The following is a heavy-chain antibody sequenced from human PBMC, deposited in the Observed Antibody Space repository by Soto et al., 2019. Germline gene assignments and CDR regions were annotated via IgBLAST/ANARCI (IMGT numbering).Heavy chain of an antibody. J-gene: IGHJ4*02. CDR1: GGTFSSYT. CDR3: ARDCSGGSCYRTLDY. V-gene: IGHV1-69*08. D-gene: IGHD2-15*01. Sequence: QVQLVQSGAEVKKPGSSVKVSCKASGGTFSSYTISWVRQAPGQGLEWMGRIIPILGIANYAQKFQGRVTITADKSTSTAYMELSSLRSEDTAVYYCARDCSGGSCYRTLDYWGQGTLVTVSS. CDR2: IIPILGIA.